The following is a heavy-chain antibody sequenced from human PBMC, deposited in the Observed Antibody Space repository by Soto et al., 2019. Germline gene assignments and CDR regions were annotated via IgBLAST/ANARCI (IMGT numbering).Heavy chain of an antibody. CDR2: IIPILGIA. CDR3: ARDNRDFWSGYYPDV. V-gene: IGHV1-69*04. Sequence: SVKVSCKASGGTFSSYTISWVRQAPGQGLEWMGRIIPILGIANYAQKFQGRVTITADKSTSTAYMELSSLRSEDTAVYYCARDNRDFWSGYYPDVWGKGTTVTRLL. CDR1: GGTFSSYT. D-gene: IGHD3-3*01. J-gene: IGHJ6*04.